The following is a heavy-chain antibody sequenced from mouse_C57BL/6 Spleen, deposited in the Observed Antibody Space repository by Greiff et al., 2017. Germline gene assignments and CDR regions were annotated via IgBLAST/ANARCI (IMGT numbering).Heavy chain of an antibody. Sequence: QVQLQQSGAELVMPGASVKLSCKASGYTFTSYWMHWVKQRPGQGLEWIGEIDPSDSYTNYNQKFKGKSTLTVDKSSSTAYMQLSSLTSEDSAVYYCARRWDEGRYFDVWGTGTTVTVSS. CDR3: ARRWDEGRYFDV. CDR2: IDPSDSYT. J-gene: IGHJ1*03. V-gene: IGHV1-69*01. D-gene: IGHD4-1*01. CDR1: GYTFTSYW.